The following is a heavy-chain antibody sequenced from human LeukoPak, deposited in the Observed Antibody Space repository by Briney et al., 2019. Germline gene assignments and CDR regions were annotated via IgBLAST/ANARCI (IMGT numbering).Heavy chain of an antibody. V-gene: IGHV3-33*06. CDR1: GFTFSSYG. D-gene: IGHD3-3*01. CDR3: AKGDYDFWSGYFDY. CDR2: IWYDGSNK. J-gene: IGHJ4*02. Sequence: GRSLRLSCAASGFTFSSYGMHWVRQAPGKGLEWVAVIWYDGSNKYYADFVKGRFTISRDNSKNTLYLQMNSLRAEDTAVYYCAKGDYDFWSGYFDYWGQGTLVTVSS.